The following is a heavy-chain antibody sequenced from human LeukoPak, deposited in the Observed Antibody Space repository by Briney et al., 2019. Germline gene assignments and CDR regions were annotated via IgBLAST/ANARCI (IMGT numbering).Heavy chain of an antibody. D-gene: IGHD3-10*01. Sequence: SVTLSLTCTVSGGSISSYYWSWIRQPPGKGLEWIGYIHYSGSTNYNPSVKSRVTISVDTSKNQFSLRLSSVTVADTAVYYCARLEGYYGSGSTNWFDPWGQGTLVTVS. CDR3: ARLEGYYGSGSTNWFDP. CDR2: IHYSGST. CDR1: GGSISSYY. V-gene: IGHV4-59*08. J-gene: IGHJ5*02.